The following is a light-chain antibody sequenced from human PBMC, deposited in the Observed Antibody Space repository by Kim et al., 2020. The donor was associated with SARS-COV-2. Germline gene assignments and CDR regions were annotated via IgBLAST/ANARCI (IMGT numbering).Light chain of an antibody. CDR1: SSNIGNNY. CDR3: GTWDSSLSAVV. V-gene: IGLV1-51*01. Sequence: GQQVTISCSGSSSNIGNNYVSWYQHLPGTAPKLLIYDNDKRPPGIPDRFSGSKSGTSATLGITGLQTGDEADYYCGTWDSSLSAVVFGGGTKLTVL. CDR2: DND. J-gene: IGLJ2*01.